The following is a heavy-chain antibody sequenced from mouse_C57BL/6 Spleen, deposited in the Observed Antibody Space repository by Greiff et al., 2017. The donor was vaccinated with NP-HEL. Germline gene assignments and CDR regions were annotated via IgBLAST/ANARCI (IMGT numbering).Heavy chain of an antibody. Sequence: EVQLVESGPGLVKPSQSLSLTCSVTGYSITSGYYWNWIRQFPGNKLEWMGYISYDGSNNYNPSLKNRISITRDTSKNQFFLTLNSVTTEDTATYYGAIYYFPYFDYWGQGTTLTVSS. D-gene: IGHD1-1*01. CDR1: GYSITSGYY. V-gene: IGHV3-6*01. CDR2: ISYDGSN. CDR3: AIYYFPYFDY. J-gene: IGHJ2*01.